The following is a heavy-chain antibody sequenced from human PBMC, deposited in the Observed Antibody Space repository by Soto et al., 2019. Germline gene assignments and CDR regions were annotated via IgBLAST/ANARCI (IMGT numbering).Heavy chain of an antibody. J-gene: IGHJ6*02. Sequence: PGPSVKVSCKASGGTFSSYAISWVRQAPGQGLEWMGGIIPIFGTANYAQKFQGRVTITADESTSTAYMELSSLRSEDTAVYYCAREKRGYSSSSRIDYGMDVWGQGTTVTVSS. CDR2: IIPIFGTA. D-gene: IGHD6-6*01. V-gene: IGHV1-69*13. CDR3: AREKRGYSSSSRIDYGMDV. CDR1: GGTFSSYA.